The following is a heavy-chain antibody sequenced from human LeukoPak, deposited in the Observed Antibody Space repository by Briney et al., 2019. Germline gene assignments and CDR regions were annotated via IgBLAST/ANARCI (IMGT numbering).Heavy chain of an antibody. D-gene: IGHD4-23*01. Sequence: SETLSLTCIDSGGSINSYYWSWIRQPAGKGLEWIGRIYSSGSTNYNPSLKSRVSMSVDTSKNQFSLKLTSVTAADTAVYSCARGGKATVVTMWGQGILVTVSS. CDR2: IYSSGST. V-gene: IGHV4-4*07. CDR3: ARGGKATVVTM. J-gene: IGHJ4*02. CDR1: GGSINSYY.